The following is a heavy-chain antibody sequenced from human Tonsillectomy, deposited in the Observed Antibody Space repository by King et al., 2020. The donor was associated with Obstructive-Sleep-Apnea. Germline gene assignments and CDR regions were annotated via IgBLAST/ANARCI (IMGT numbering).Heavy chain of an antibody. CDR3: AGGSWFDP. V-gene: IGHV1-18*01. CDR1: GYTFTSYG. CDR2: ISAHNGNT. J-gene: IGHJ5*02. Sequence: VQLVESGAEEKKPGASVKVSCKASGYTFTSYGINWVRQAPGQGLEWMGWISAHNGNTNYAQKLQGRVTMTTDTSTTTAYMELRNLRSDDTAVYYCAGGSWFDPWGQGTLVTVSS.